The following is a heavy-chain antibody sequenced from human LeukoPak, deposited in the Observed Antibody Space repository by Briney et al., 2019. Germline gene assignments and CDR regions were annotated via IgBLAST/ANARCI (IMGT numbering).Heavy chain of an antibody. D-gene: IGHD3-22*01. CDR1: GGSFSDYY. Sequence: PSETLSLTCAVYGGSFSDYYWSLIRQPPGKGLEWIGEINHSGSTNYNPSLKSRVTISVDMSKNQFSLMLSSVTAADTAVYSCARAPYYYDSSGYYYFDYWGQGSLVTVSS. V-gene: IGHV4-34*01. CDR2: INHSGST. J-gene: IGHJ4*02. CDR3: ARAPYYYDSSGYYYFDY.